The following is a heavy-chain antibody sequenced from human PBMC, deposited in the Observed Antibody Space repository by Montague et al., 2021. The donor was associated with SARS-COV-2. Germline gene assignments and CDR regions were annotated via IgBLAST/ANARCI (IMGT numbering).Heavy chain of an antibody. J-gene: IGHJ6*02. CDR3: ARDRDLSGIYGYDPLYFFGMDV. CDR1: GASIRDYY. CDR2: NYESGSR. Sequence: SETLSLTCTVSGASIRDYYCSWIRQPPGKGLEWIGYNYESGSRKSNPSLTSRLIISVAASRNQYPLTLSSVTTPDTAVYYCARDRDLSGIYGYDPLYFFGMDVWGQGTTVTVSS. D-gene: IGHD5-12*01. V-gene: IGHV4-59*13.